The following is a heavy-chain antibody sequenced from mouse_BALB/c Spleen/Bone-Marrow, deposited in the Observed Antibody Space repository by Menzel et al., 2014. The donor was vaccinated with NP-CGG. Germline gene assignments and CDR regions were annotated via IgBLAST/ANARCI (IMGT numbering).Heavy chain of an antibody. V-gene: IGHV7-3*02. CDR2: IRDKANGYTT. D-gene: IGHD1-2*01. CDR3: AVRGITTATGAMDY. Sequence: EVQLVESGGGLVQPGGSLRLSCATSGFAFTDYYMSWVRQPPGKALEWLGFIRDKANGYTTGYSASVKGRFTISRDNSHSILYLQMNTLRAEDSATYYCAVRGITTATGAMDYWGQGTSVTVSS. CDR1: GFAFTDYY. J-gene: IGHJ4*01.